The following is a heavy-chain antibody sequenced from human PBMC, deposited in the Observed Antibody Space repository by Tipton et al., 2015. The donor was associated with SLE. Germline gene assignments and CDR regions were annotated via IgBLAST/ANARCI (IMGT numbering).Heavy chain of an antibody. J-gene: IGHJ4*02. V-gene: IGHV4-59*01. D-gene: IGHD5-12*01. CDR2: IYYSGST. CDR1: GGSFSGYY. Sequence: TLSLTCAVYGGSFSGYYWGWIRQPPGEGLEGVGYIYYSGSTNYNPSLKSRVTISVDTSKNQFSLKLSSVTAADTAVYYCARDKRLRSGYDYWGQGTLVTVSS. CDR3: ARDKRLRSGYDY.